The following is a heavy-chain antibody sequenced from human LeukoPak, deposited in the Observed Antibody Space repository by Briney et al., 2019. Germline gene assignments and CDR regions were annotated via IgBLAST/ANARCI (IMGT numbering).Heavy chain of an antibody. J-gene: IGHJ4*02. CDR1: GFTFSTSW. CDR2: IKKDGSET. V-gene: IGHV3-7*03. Sequence: GGSLRLSCAASGFTFSTSWMSWVRQVPGKGLEWVANIKKDGSETYYVDSVKGRFTISRDNAKNSLYLQMNSLRAEDTAMYYCARGRYSGTTYYFDYWGRGTLVTVSS. D-gene: IGHD5-12*01. CDR3: ARGRYSGTTYYFDY.